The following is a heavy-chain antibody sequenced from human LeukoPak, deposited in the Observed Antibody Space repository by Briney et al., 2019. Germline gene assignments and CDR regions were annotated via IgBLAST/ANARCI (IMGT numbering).Heavy chain of an antibody. CDR2: ISGTSSPT. D-gene: IGHD6-19*01. CDR1: GFTFSDYY. J-gene: IGHJ4*02. V-gene: IGHV3-11*06. Sequence: GGSLRLSCAASGFTFSDYYMTWIRQAPGKGLEWLSYISGTSSPTNYADSVKGRFTISRDNAENSLYLQMNSLRAEDTAVYYCAKGNSGWYDYWGQGTLVTVSS. CDR3: AKGNSGWYDY.